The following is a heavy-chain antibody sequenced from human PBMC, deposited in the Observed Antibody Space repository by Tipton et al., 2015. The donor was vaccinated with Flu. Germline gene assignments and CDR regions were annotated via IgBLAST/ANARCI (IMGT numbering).Heavy chain of an antibody. J-gene: IGHJ4*02. CDR2: IHHTGST. CDR3: ARQKSERYCSSTSCHSIVDY. V-gene: IGHV4-38-2*01. D-gene: IGHD2-2*01. Sequence: TLSLTCSVSGYSIASDYYWGWIRQPPGKGLEWIGNIHHTGSTYYNPSLRSRVTILVDRSKNQFSLKLSSVTAADTAVYYCARQKSERYCSSTSCHSIVDYWGQGTLVTVSS. CDR1: GYSIASDYY.